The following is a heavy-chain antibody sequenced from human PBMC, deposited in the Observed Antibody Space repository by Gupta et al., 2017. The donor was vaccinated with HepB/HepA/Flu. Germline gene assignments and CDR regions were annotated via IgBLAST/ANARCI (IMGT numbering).Heavy chain of an antibody. J-gene: IGHJ4*02. V-gene: IGHV3-15*01. Sequence: DVQLVESGGGLVKPGGSLRLSCAASAFSSLNAWMTWVRQAPGKGLEWVGRIKSKTDGGTADYAAPVEGRVTISRDDSKNTLYLQMNSLRTEDTAVDYCTTDSDIGTGYYKGAFDNWGQGTLVTVSS. CDR2: IKSKTDGGTA. D-gene: IGHD3-9*01. CDR1: AFSSLNAW. CDR3: TTDSDIGTGYYKGAFDN.